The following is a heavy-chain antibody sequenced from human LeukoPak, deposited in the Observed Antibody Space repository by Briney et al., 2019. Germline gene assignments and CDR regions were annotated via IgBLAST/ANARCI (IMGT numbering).Heavy chain of an antibody. V-gene: IGHV3-23*01. J-gene: IGHJ4*02. CDR3: ARGGYSYGPYYFDY. CDR2: ISGSGGTT. Sequence: GGSLRLSCAASEFTFSSFAMSWVRQAPGKGLEWLSAISGSGGTTYYADSVKGRFTISRDNSKNTLYLQMNSLRAEDTAVYYCARGGYSYGPYYFDYWGQGTLVTVSS. D-gene: IGHD5-18*01. CDR1: EFTFSSFA.